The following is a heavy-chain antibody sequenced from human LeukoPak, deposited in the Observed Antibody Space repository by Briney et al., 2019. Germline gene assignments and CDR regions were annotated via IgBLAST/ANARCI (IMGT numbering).Heavy chain of an antibody. D-gene: IGHD3-10*01. Sequence: GSLRLSCAASGFTFSNHWMHWVRQAPGKGLEWVAVTSSDLNVKLYADSVKGRFTISRDNSRSTLYLQMNSLRPEDTAIYYCAREGYYGSGSPPSLYFDYWGQGTLVTVSS. CDR2: TSSDLNVK. J-gene: IGHJ4*02. V-gene: IGHV3-30*03. CDR3: AREGYYGSGSPPSLYFDY. CDR1: GFTFSNHW.